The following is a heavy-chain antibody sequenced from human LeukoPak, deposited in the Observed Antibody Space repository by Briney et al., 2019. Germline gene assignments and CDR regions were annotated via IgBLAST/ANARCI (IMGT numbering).Heavy chain of an antibody. CDR2: IKQDGSDK. CDR3: ARGRSDYDY. J-gene: IGHJ4*02. V-gene: IGHV3-7*01. CDR1: GFTLITYW. D-gene: IGHD2-15*01. Sequence: GGSLRLSCAASGFTLITYWMSWVRQAPGKGLEWVASIKQDGSDKYSVDSVKGRFTLSRDNAKNSLYLQMNSLRAEDTAVYYCARGRSDYDYWGQGTLVTVCS.